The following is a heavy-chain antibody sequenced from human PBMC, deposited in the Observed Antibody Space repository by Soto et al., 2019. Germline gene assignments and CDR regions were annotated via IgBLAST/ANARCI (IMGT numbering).Heavy chain of an antibody. D-gene: IGHD6-19*01. Sequence: GGSLRLSCTASGFSFRNYAMTWVRQSPGKGLEWVSSISDVGGATYSADSVEGRFTISRDDSKNTLFLQMDNLRAEDTAVYFCVKGSRPIPNVSGLIYGRYWGQGTSVTVSS. CDR2: ISDVGGAT. J-gene: IGHJ4*02. CDR3: VKGSRPIPNVSGLIYGRY. V-gene: IGHV3-23*01. CDR1: GFSFRNYA.